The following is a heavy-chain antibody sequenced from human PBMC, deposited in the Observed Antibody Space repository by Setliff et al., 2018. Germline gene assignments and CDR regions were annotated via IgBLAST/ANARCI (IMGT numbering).Heavy chain of an antibody. CDR1: EYSFTTYW. J-gene: IGHJ4*02. CDR2: IYPGDSDT. V-gene: IGHV5-51*01. Sequence: ESLKISCKASEYSFTTYWIGWVRQMPGKGLEWMGIIYPGDSDTRYSPSFQGQVTISADKSINTAYLQWSSLKASDTAMYYCARRRYYDSSGYYYFDYWGQGTLVTVSS. D-gene: IGHD3-22*01. CDR3: ARRRYYDSSGYYYFDY.